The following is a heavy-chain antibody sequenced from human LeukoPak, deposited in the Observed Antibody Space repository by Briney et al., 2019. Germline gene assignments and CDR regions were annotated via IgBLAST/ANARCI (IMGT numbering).Heavy chain of an antibody. V-gene: IGHV1-2*02. Sequence: GASVKVSCKASGGTFSSYAISWVRQAPGQGLEWMGRINPNSGGTNYAQKFQGRVTMTRDTSISTAYMELSRLRSDDTAVYYCARGWLQRYYFDYWGQGTLVTVSS. CDR3: ARGWLQRYYFDY. D-gene: IGHD5-24*01. CDR1: GGTFSSYA. CDR2: INPNSGGT. J-gene: IGHJ4*02.